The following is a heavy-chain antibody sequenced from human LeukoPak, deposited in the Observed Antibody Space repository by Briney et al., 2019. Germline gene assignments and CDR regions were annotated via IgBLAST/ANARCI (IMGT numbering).Heavy chain of an antibody. D-gene: IGHD3-3*01. CDR1: GFTFSTYW. J-gene: IGHJ4*02. CDR2: IKQDGSEK. CDR3: ARDPYDFWSGYFL. V-gene: IGHV3-7*01. Sequence: QPGGSLRLSCAASGFTFSTYWMSWVRQIPGKGLEWVANIKQDGSEKYYVDSVKGRFTISRDNAKNSLYLQMNSLRAEDTAVYYCARDPYDFWSGYFLWGQGTLVTVSS.